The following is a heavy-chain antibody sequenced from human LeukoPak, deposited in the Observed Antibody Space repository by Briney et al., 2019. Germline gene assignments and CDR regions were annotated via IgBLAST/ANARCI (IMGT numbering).Heavy chain of an antibody. Sequence: GGSMRLSCAASVFGFSDHLMTWIRQVPWKGLEWISCISGSGATYYADSVKGRFTISRDNAQNSLWLQMNSLRVEDTAVYYCARDPMYNGGNSGAFDFWGQGTLVTVSS. J-gene: IGHJ3*01. D-gene: IGHD4-23*01. CDR2: ISGSGAT. CDR1: VFGFSDHL. CDR3: ARDPMYNGGNSGAFDF. V-gene: IGHV3-69-1*02.